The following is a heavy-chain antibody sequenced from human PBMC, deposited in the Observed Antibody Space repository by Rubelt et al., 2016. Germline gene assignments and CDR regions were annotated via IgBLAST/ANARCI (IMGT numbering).Heavy chain of an antibody. CDR3: ARRFGGTNYNYFEH. V-gene: IGHV5-51*01. Sequence: EVQLVQSGAEVKKPGESLPISCQGSGYIFTNYWIGWVRQMPGNALEWMGFIYPGDSDTRYSPSFPGPVSIPGYMSIVTAYLKWSSLRASDTAKEYWARRFGGTNYNYFEHWGQGTLVTVSS. J-gene: IGHJ1*01. CDR2: IYPGDSDT. CDR1: GYIFTNYW. D-gene: IGHD1-26*01.